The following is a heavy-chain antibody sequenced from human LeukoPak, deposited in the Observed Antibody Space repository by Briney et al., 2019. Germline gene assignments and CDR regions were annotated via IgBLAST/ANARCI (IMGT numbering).Heavy chain of an antibody. Sequence: PGGSLRLSCATSGFTFSNAWMNWVRQAPGKGLEWVGRIKSNSDGGTIDYAAPVKGRFTLSRDDSKTTLYLQMNSLQTEDTAVYYCATDFYDSTWGQGTLVTVSS. D-gene: IGHD3-22*01. CDR1: GFTFSNAW. V-gene: IGHV3-15*07. CDR2: IKSNSDGGTI. CDR3: ATDFYDST. J-gene: IGHJ5*02.